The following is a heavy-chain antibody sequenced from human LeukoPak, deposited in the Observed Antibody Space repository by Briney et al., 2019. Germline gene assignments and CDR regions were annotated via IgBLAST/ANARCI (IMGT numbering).Heavy chain of an antibody. Sequence: PGGSLRLSCAASGFTFSSYGMHWVRQAPGKGLEWAAFIRFDGSNKDYADSVKGRFSISRDNPKNTLYLQMNSLTVEDTALYYCAKVGGDLSGDYHPGDYWGQGTLVTVST. D-gene: IGHD7-27*01. V-gene: IGHV3-30*02. CDR2: IRFDGSNK. CDR1: GFTFSSYG. J-gene: IGHJ4*02. CDR3: AKVGGDLSGDYHPGDY.